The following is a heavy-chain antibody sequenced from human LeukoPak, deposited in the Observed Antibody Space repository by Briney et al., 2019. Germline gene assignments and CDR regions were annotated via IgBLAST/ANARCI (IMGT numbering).Heavy chain of an antibody. CDR1: GFTFSSYA. CDR3: ARESRGGAFDI. D-gene: IGHD3-10*01. CDR2: IYSGGST. Sequence: PGRSLRLSCAASGFTFSSYAMSWVRQAPGKGLEWVSVIYSGGSTYYADSVKGRFTISRDNSKNTLYLQMNSLRAEDTAVYYCARESRGGAFDIWGHGTMVTVSS. V-gene: IGHV3-53*01. J-gene: IGHJ3*02.